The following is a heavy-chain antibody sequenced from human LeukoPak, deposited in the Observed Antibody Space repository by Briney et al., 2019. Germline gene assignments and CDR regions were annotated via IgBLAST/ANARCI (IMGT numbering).Heavy chain of an antibody. J-gene: IGHJ5*02. Sequence: GGSLRLSCAASGFTFSTCAMHWVRQAPGKGLEYVAAISGNGDSTYYANSVNGRFTISRDNSKNTLCLQMGSLRPEDMAVYYCAREVYAGNWFDPWGQGTLVNVSS. CDR3: AREVYAGNWFDP. V-gene: IGHV3-64*01. D-gene: IGHD2-8*01. CDR2: ISGNGDST. CDR1: GFTFSTCA.